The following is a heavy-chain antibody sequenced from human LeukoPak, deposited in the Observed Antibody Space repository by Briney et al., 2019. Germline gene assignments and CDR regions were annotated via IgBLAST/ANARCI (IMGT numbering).Heavy chain of an antibody. CDR1: GFTFSSYG. Sequence: GGSLRLSCAASGFTFSSYGMHWVRQAPGKGLEWVAVISYDGSNKYYADSVKGRFTISRDNSKNTLYLQMNSLRAEDTALYYCAKSLSAYDYYYYGMDVWGQGTTVTVSS. CDR3: AKSLSAYDYYYYGMDV. D-gene: IGHD2/OR15-2a*01. CDR2: ISYDGSNK. J-gene: IGHJ6*02. V-gene: IGHV3-30*18.